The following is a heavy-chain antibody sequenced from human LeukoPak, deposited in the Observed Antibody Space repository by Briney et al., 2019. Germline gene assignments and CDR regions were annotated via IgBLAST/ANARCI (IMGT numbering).Heavy chain of an antibody. CDR2: ISGSGGST. CDR3: AKAGLVVVPAALDY. J-gene: IGHJ4*02. V-gene: IGHV3-23*01. CDR1: GITFSTYA. D-gene: IGHD2-2*01. Sequence: GGSLRLSCAASGITFSTYAMSWVRQAPGKGLEWVSAISGSGGSTYYADSVKGRFTISRDNSKNTLYLQMNSLRAEDTAVYYCAKAGLVVVPAALDYWGQGTLVTVSS.